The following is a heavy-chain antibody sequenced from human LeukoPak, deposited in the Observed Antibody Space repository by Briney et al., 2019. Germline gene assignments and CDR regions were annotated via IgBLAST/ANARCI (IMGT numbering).Heavy chain of an antibody. D-gene: IGHD6-13*01. V-gene: IGHV1-3*01. CDR3: ARSIWYNRQYYFDS. CDR1: GYSFNDYA. J-gene: IGHJ4*02. CDR2: INCGNGKT. Sequence: ASVKVPCKASGYSFNDYAMQWVRQAPGQRLEWMGWINCGNGKTKYSEKFQGRVTITRDQSATTAYMDLSSLRSEDTAVYYCARSIWYNRQYYFDSWGQGTLVTVSS.